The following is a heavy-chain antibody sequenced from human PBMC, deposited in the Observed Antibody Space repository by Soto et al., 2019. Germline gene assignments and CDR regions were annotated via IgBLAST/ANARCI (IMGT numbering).Heavy chain of an antibody. D-gene: IGHD2-2*01. Sequence: ASVKVSCKASGYTFTGYYMHWVRQAPGQGLEWMGWINPNSGGTNYAQKSQGRVTMTRDTSSSTAYMELSRLSSDDTAVYYCARGVEYCSSTSCYPGWFDPWGQGTLVTVSS. CDR3: ARGVEYCSSTSCYPGWFDP. V-gene: IGHV1-2*02. CDR1: GYTFTGYY. J-gene: IGHJ5*02. CDR2: INPNSGGT.